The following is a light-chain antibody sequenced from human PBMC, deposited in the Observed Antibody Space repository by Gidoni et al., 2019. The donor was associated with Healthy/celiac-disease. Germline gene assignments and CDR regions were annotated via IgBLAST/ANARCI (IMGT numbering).Light chain of an antibody. CDR1: SSNIGAGYD. CDR2: GNS. J-gene: IGLJ2*01. V-gene: IGLV1-40*01. CDR3: QSYDSSPSGSV. Sequence: QSVLTPPPSVSGAPGQRVTISCTGSSSNIGAGYDVHWYQQLPGTAPKLLIYGNSNRPSGVPDRFSGSKSGTSASLAITGLQAEDEADYYCQSYDSSPSGSVFGGGTKLNVL.